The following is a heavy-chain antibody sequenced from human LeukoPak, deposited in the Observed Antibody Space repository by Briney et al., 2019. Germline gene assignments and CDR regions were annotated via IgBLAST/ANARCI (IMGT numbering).Heavy chain of an antibody. CDR2: LSSDFTTM. CDR1: GFTLSGYS. Sequence: GGSLRLSCAASGFTLSGYSMDWVRQAPGKGLEWVSHLSSDFTTMYYATSVKGRFTISRDNDKNSLYLQMNSLRAEDSAVYYCARVLLERPGIDSFDLWGQGTMVTVSS. J-gene: IGHJ3*01. D-gene: IGHD1-1*01. CDR3: ARVLLERPGIDSFDL. V-gene: IGHV3-48*01.